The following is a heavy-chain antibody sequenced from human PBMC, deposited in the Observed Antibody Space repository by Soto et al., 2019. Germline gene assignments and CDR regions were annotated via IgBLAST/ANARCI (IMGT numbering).Heavy chain of an antibody. CDR2: IYYSGST. D-gene: IGHD6-13*01. CDR3: ARNPLYSSSWSKYYYYGMDV. V-gene: IGHV4-39*07. CDR1: GGSISSRSYF. J-gene: IGHJ6*02. Sequence: SETLSLTCTVYGGSISSRSYFWGWVRQPPGKGLEWIGTIYYSGSTYYNPSLKSRVTISVDTSKNQFSLKLSSVTAADSALYYCARNPLYSSSWSKYYYYGMDVWGQGTTVT.